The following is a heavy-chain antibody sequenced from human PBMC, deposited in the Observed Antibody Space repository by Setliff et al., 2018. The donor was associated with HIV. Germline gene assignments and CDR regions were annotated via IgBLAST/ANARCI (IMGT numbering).Heavy chain of an antibody. V-gene: IGHV3-15*01. D-gene: IGHD3-16*02. J-gene: IGHJ4*02. CDR1: GFTFSNYW. CDR3: AYYRDSTVHQDY. Sequence: PGGSLRLSCAASGFTFSNYWMFWVRQAPGKGLEWVANIKFDGGTTDYAAPVKGRFTISRDDSKNTLYLQMNSLKTEDTAVYYCAYYRDSTVHQDYWGQGTLVTVSS. CDR2: IKFDGGTT.